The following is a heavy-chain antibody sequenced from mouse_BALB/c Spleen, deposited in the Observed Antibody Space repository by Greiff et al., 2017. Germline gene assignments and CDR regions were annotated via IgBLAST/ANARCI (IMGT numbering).Heavy chain of an antibody. D-gene: IGHD2-4*01. Sequence: QVQLQQSGAELARPGASVKMSCKASGYTFTSYTMHWVKQRPGQGLEWIGYINPSSGYTNYNQKFKDKATLTADKSSSTAYMQLSSLTSEDSAVYYCARGDYDYNYYAMDYWGQGTSVTVSS. J-gene: IGHJ4*01. V-gene: IGHV1-4*01. CDR3: ARGDYDYNYYAMDY. CDR1: GYTFTSYT. CDR2: INPSSGYT.